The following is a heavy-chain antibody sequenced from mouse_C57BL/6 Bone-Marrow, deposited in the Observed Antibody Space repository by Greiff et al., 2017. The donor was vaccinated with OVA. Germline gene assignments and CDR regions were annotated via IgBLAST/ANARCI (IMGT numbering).Heavy chain of an antibody. V-gene: IGHV7-1*01. CDR3: ARDEGGFDY. J-gene: IGHJ2*01. Sequence: EVQVVESGGGLVQSGRSLRLSCATSGFTFSDFYMEWVRQAPGKGLEWIAASRNKANDYTTEYSASVKGRFIVSRDTSQSILYLQMNALRAEDTAIYYCARDEGGFDYWGQGTTLTVSS. CDR1: GFTFSDFY. CDR2: SRNKANDYTT.